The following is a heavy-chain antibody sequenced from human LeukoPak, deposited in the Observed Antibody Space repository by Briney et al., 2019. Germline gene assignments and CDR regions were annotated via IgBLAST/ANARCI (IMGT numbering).Heavy chain of an antibody. CDR3: ARGGRGYSYEIDY. J-gene: IGHJ4*02. Sequence: SETLSLTCTVSGGSISSNYYWGWTRQPPGKGLEWIGSIHYSGSTLYNPSLKSRVTISVDTSKNQFSLKLSSVTAADAAVYYCARGGRGYSYEIDYWGQGTLVTVSS. CDR2: IHYSGST. V-gene: IGHV4-39*07. CDR1: GGSISSNYY. D-gene: IGHD5-18*01.